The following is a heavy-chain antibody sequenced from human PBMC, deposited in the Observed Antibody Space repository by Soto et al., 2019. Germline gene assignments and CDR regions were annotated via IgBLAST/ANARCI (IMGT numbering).Heavy chain of an antibody. J-gene: IGHJ4*02. V-gene: IGHV4-31*03. CDR1: GGSISSGGYY. Sequence: PSETLSLTCTVSGGSISSGGYYWSWIRQHPGKGLEWIGYIYYSGSTYYNPSLKSRVTISVDSSKNQFSLKLSSVTAADTAVYYCARGRSAVAGTFSGWYWGQGTLVTVSS. D-gene: IGHD6-19*01. CDR2: IYYSGST. CDR3: ARGRSAVAGTFSGWY.